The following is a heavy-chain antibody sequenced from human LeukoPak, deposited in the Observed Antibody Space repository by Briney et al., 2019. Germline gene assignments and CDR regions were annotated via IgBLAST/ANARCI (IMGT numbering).Heavy chain of an antibody. CDR3: ARSILRYYYNASGYYPYYFDY. CDR2: INHSGST. Sequence: SETLSLTCAVYGGSFSGYYWSWIRQPPGKGLEWIGEINHSGSTNYNPSLKSRVTISVDTSKNQFSLKLSSVTAADTAVYYCARSILRYYYNASGYYPYYFDYWGQGVLVTVSS. CDR1: GGSFSGYY. V-gene: IGHV4-34*01. D-gene: IGHD3-22*01. J-gene: IGHJ4*02.